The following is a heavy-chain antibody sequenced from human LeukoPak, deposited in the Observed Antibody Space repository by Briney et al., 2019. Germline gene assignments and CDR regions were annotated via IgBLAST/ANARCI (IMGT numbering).Heavy chain of an antibody. D-gene: IGHD2-2*01. CDR3: AKDPAKSDAFDI. CDR1: GFTFSSYA. J-gene: IGHJ3*02. V-gene: IGHV3-23*01. Sequence: GGSLRLSCAASGFTFSSYAMSWVRQAPGKGLEWVSAISGSGGSTYYADSVKGRFTISRDNSKNTLYLQMNSLRAGDTAVYYCAKDPAKSDAFDIWGQGTMVTVSS. CDR2: ISGSGGST.